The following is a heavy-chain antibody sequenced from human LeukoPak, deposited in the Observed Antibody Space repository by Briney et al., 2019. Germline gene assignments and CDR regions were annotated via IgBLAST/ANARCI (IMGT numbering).Heavy chain of an antibody. D-gene: IGHD2-2*03. CDR3: ARWMRYYFDY. V-gene: IGHV4-34*01. J-gene: IGHJ4*02. CDR2: INHSGST. CDR1: GGSFSGYY. Sequence: XETLSLTCAVYGGSFSGYYWSWIRQPPGKGLEWIGEINHSGSTNYNPSLKSRVTISVDTSKNQFSLKLSSVTAADTAVYYCARWMRYYFDYWGQGTLVTVSS.